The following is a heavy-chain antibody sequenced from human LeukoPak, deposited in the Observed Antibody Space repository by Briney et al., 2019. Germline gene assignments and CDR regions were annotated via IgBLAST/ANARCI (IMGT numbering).Heavy chain of an antibody. D-gene: IGHD3-16*02. J-gene: IGHJ4*02. Sequence: GGSLRLSCAASGFTFSTYAMSWVRQAPGRGLEWVSGICGSGGCTYYADSVKGRFTISRDNSKNTLYLQMNSLRVADTAVYYCASTPFYDYVWGSYRYRGLFDNWGQGTLVSVSS. CDR1: GFTFSTYA. CDR2: ICGSGGCT. V-gene: IGHV3-23*01. CDR3: ASTPFYDYVWGSYRYRGLFDN.